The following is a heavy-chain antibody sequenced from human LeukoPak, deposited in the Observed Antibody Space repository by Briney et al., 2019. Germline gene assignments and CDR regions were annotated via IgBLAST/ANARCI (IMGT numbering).Heavy chain of an antibody. CDR2: ISAYNGNT. D-gene: IGHD1-26*01. CDR1: GYTFTSYG. J-gene: IGHJ3*02. CDR3: ARDYSGSYQQAFDI. V-gene: IGHV1-18*01. Sequence: ASVKVSCKASGYTFTSYGISWVRQAPGQGLEWMGWISAYNGNTNYAQKLQGRVTMTTDTSTGTAYMELRSLRSDDTDVYYCARDYSGSYQQAFDIWGQGTMVTVSS.